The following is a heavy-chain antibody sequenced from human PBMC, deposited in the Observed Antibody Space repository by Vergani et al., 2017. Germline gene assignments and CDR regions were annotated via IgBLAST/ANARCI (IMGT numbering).Heavy chain of an antibody. V-gene: IGHV3-43*01. J-gene: IGHJ5*02. CDR3: AKDSGTSSGGGWFDP. Sequence: EVKLVESGGVVVQPGGSLRLSCATSGFTFDEYSIHWVRQPPGKGLEWVSVISWDGETAYYADSVRGRFTISRDNSNNSLYLQMNSLTTEDTAVYYCAKDSGTSSGGGWFDPWDQRTLVTVSS. CDR1: GFTFDEYS. CDR2: ISWDGETA. D-gene: IGHD6-6*01.